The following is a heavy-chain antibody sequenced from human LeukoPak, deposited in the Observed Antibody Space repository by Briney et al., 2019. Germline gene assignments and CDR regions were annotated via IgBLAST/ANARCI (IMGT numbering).Heavy chain of an antibody. CDR2: IYPGDSDT. V-gene: IGHV5-51*01. D-gene: IGHD1-1*01. J-gene: IGHJ4*02. Sequence: GESLKISCKASGNSFTVYWIAWVRQMPGKGLEWMGIIYPGDSDTRYSPSFQGQVTISADKSISTAYLQWRSLKASDTAMYYCASPVEPGYAGSFKYWGQGTLVTVSS. CDR3: ASPVEPGYAGSFKY. CDR1: GNSFTVYW.